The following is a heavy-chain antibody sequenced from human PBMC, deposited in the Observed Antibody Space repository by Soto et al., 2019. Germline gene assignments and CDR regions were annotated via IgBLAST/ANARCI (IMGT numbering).Heavy chain of an antibody. V-gene: IGHV4-34*01. CDR1: GGSFSGYY. CDR3: ARDGNLAAAFDY. CDR2: INHSGST. Sequence: QVQLQQWGAGLLKPSETLSLTCAVYGGSFSGYYWSWIRQPPGKGLEWIGEINHSGSTNYNPSLKSRVTISVDTSKNQFSLKLSSVTAADTAVYYCARDGNLAAAFDYWCQGTLVTVSS. D-gene: IGHD6-13*01. J-gene: IGHJ4*02.